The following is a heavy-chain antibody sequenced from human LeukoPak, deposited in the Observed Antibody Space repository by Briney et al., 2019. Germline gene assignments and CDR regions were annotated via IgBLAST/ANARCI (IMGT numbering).Heavy chain of an antibody. V-gene: IGHV3-15*01. CDR1: GFTFSNAW. Sequence: PGGSLRLSCAASGFTFSNAWMSWVRQAPGRGLEWVGRIKSKTDGGTTDYAAPVKGRFTISRDDSKNTLYPQMNSLKTEDTAVYYCTTFRDSSGYYWVLWGQGTLVTVSS. J-gene: IGHJ4*02. CDR2: IKSKTDGGTT. CDR3: TTFRDSSGYYWVL. D-gene: IGHD3-22*01.